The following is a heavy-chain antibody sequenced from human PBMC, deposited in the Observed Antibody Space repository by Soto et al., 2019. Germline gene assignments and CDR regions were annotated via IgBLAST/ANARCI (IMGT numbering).Heavy chain of an antibody. Sequence: QVQLVQSGAEVKKPGSSVKVSCKASGGTFSSYTISWVRQAPGQGLEWMGRIIPILGIANYAQKFQGRVTITADKSTSTAYRELSSLRSEDTAVYYCASRREGAAAEAIYYYYYMDVWGKGTTVTVSS. V-gene: IGHV1-69*02. CDR3: ASRREGAAAEAIYYYYYMDV. CDR1: GGTFSSYT. J-gene: IGHJ6*03. D-gene: IGHD6-13*01. CDR2: IIPILGIA.